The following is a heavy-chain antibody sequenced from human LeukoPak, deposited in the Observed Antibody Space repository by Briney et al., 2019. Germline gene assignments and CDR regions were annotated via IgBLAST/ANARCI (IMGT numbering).Heavy chain of an antibody. CDR3: ARHKQSGTYYDAFDI. CDR2: IYYSGST. CDR1: GGSIGSTTYD. D-gene: IGHD1-26*01. V-gene: IGHV4-39*01. J-gene: IGHJ3*02. Sequence: SETLSLTCTVSGGSIGSTTYDWGWIRQPPGKELECIGSIYYSGSTYYNPSLKSRVTISLDTSKNQFSLKLSSVTAADTAVYYCARHKQSGTYYDAFDIWGQGTMVTVSS.